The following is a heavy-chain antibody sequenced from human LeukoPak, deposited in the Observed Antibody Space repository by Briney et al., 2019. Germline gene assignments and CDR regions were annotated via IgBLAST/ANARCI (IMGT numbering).Heavy chain of an antibody. CDR3: ARETQYSSSLDY. CDR2: INAGNGNT. V-gene: IGHV1-3*01. D-gene: IGHD6-19*01. Sequence: ASVKVSCKASGYTCTSYAMHWVRQAPGQRLEWMGWINAGNGNTKYSQKFQGRVTITRDTSASTAYMELSSLRSEDTAVYYCARETQYSSSLDYWGQGTLVTVSS. CDR1: GYTCTSYA. J-gene: IGHJ4*02.